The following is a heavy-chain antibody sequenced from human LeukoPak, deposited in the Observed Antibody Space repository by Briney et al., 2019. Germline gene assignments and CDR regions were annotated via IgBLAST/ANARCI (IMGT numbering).Heavy chain of an antibody. CDR3: ARDPSGSWQWFDS. V-gene: IGHV1-46*01. Sequence: ASVKVSCKASGYTFTTYYMHWVRQAPGQGLEWMGVINPNGGGTGYAQKFQGRVTMTRDTSTTTVYMELTSLRSEDTATYYCARDPSGSWQWFDSWGQGTLVTVSS. CDR2: INPNGGGT. D-gene: IGHD1-26*01. J-gene: IGHJ5*01. CDR1: GYTFTTYY.